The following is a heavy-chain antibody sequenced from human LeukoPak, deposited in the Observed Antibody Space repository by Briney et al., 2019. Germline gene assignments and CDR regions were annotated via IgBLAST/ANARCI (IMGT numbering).Heavy chain of an antibody. V-gene: IGHV1-18*01. Sequence: ASVTVSYKPSGYTFISNGISWVRQAPGQGLEWLGWISVYSGNTNYAQRFQGRLTMTTDTSTTTAYMELRSLRSDDTAVYYCARDRQHGFDNWGQGTMVTVSS. CDR1: GYTFISNG. J-gene: IGHJ3*02. CDR2: ISVYSGNT. CDR3: ARDRQHGFDN. D-gene: IGHD5-18*01.